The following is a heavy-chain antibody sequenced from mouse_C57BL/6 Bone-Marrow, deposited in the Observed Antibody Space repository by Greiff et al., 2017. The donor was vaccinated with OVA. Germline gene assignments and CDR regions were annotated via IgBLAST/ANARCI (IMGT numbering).Heavy chain of an antibody. CDR2: ISSGGSYT. J-gene: IGHJ2*01. V-gene: IGHV5-6*01. D-gene: IGHD1-1*01. CDR3: ARSFITTVVAPDY. Sequence: EVKVVESGGDLVKPGGSLKLSCAASGFTFSSYGMSWVRQTPDKRLEWVATISSGGSYTYYPDSVKGRFTISRDNAKNTLYLQMSSLKSEDTAMYYCARSFITTVVAPDYWGQGTTLTVSS. CDR1: GFTFSSYG.